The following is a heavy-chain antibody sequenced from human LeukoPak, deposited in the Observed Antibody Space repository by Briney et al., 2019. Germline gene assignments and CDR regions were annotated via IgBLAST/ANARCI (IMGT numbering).Heavy chain of an antibody. CDR2: IYYSGSA. Sequence: SETLSLTCTVSGDSLSSYYWSWIRQAPGKGLEWIGYIYYSGSANYNPSLRSRVTMSVDTSKNQFSLKVNSVTAADTAVYYCASTWGPFPWFDPWGQGTLVIVSS. CDR1: GDSLSSYY. CDR3: ASTWGPFPWFDP. D-gene: IGHD3-16*01. J-gene: IGHJ5*02. V-gene: IGHV4-59*01.